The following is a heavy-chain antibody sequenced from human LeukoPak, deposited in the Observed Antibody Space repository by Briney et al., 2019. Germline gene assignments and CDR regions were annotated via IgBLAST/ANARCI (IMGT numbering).Heavy chain of an antibody. D-gene: IGHD3-22*01. CDR2: IYYSGST. V-gene: IGHV4-59*01. Sequence: KPSETLSLTCTVSGGSISSYSWSWIRQPPGKGPEWIGYIYYSGSTNYNPSLKSRVTISVDTSKNQFSLKLSSVTAADTAVYYCARSVSEYDSSGYFHDYWGQGTLVTVSS. CDR3: ARSVSEYDSSGYFHDY. J-gene: IGHJ4*02. CDR1: GGSISSYS.